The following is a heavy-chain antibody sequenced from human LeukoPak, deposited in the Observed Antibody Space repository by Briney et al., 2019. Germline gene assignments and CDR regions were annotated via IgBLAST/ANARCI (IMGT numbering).Heavy chain of an antibody. CDR2: ISSSSSYI. CDR1: GFTFSSYS. J-gene: IGHJ5*02. Sequence: GGPLRLSCAASGFTFSSYSMNSVRQAPEKGLEWVSPISSSSSYIYYADSVKGRFTISRDNAKNSLYLQMNSLRAEDTAVYYCARDPITIFGVVITPNWFDPWGQGILVTVSS. V-gene: IGHV3-21*01. D-gene: IGHD3-3*01. CDR3: ARDPITIFGVVITPNWFDP.